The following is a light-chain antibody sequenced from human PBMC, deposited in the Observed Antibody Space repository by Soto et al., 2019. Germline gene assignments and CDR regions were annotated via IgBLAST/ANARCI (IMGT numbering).Light chain of an antibody. CDR2: AAS. CDR3: QQSYSTPFLT. V-gene: IGKV1-39*01. Sequence: DIPMTQSPSSLSASVGDRVTITCRASQSISSYLNWYQQKPGKAPKLLISAASSLHSGVPSRFSGSGSGTDFTLTISSLQPEDFASYYCQQSYSTPFLTFGGGTKVEIK. J-gene: IGKJ4*01. CDR1: QSISSY.